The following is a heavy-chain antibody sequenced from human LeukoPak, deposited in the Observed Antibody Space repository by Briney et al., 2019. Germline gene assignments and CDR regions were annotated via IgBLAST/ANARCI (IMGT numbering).Heavy chain of an antibody. D-gene: IGHD2-15*01. CDR1: GFTVSNKY. CDR2: IYSGGST. V-gene: IGHV3-66*01. Sequence: GGSLRLSCAASGFTVSNKYMSWVRQAPGRGLEWVSVIYSGGSTYYADSVKGRFSISRDKSKNTLYLQMNSLRAEDTALYYCAREMYCSGGSYYGDAFDIWGQGTMVTVSS. J-gene: IGHJ3*02. CDR3: AREMYCSGGSYYGDAFDI.